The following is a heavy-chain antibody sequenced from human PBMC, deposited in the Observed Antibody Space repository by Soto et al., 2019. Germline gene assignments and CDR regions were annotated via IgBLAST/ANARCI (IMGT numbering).Heavy chain of an antibody. CDR2: VVGSGET. J-gene: IGHJ1*01. D-gene: IGHD2-21*01. Sequence: EVQLLQSGGGLVQPGESLRLSCAASGFAVWNLAMTWVRQAPGKGLECVSGVVGSGETYYADSVKGRFTISRDLSKNTLYLPMNSLRAEDTAVYYCAKDAVYNDGLWLMEHWGQGVLVTVSS. CDR1: GFAVWNLA. V-gene: IGHV3-23*01. CDR3: AKDAVYNDGLWLMEH.